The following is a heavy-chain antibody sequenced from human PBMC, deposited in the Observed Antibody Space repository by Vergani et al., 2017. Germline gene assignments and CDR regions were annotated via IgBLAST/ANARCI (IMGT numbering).Heavy chain of an antibody. CDR2: ISASGNA. J-gene: IGHJ3*01. V-gene: IGHV4-61*02. CDR1: GGSISAGYYF. CDR3: ARRSGGYYSGGKVHPPRTAFDV. D-gene: IGHD2-15*01. Sequence: QVQLQASGPGRVKPSQTLSLTCTMSGGSISAGYYFWSWLRQPAGKGLEWLGHISASGNASHSPSLKTRVSMSVDTSKNQFSLTVTSVTAADTAIYFCARRSGGYYSGGKVHPPRTAFDVWGHGTVVTVSS.